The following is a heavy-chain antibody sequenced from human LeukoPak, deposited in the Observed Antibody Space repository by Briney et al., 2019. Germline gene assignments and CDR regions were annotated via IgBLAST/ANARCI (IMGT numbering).Heavy chain of an antibody. D-gene: IGHD2-2*01. J-gene: IGHJ5*02. V-gene: IGHV1-2*02. CDR2: INPNSGGT. Sequence: ASVKVSCKASGYIFNDYYMHWVRQAPGQGPEWMGWINPNSGGTKYAQKFQGRVTMTRDTSISTAYMELSRLRSDDTAVYYCAREGDVVADVNWFDPWGQGTLVTVSS. CDR1: GYIFNDYY. CDR3: AREGDVVADVNWFDP.